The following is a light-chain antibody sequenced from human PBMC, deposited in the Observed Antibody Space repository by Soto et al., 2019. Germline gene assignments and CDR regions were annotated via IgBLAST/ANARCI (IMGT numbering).Light chain of an antibody. CDR2: DAS. Sequence: DIQMTQSPSSLSASVGDRVTITCQASQDISNYLNWYQQKPGKAPKLLIYDASNLETGVPSRFSGSGSGTDFTLTITALQSEDSATYFCHQNFNYPRTFGQGTKVDIK. CDR3: HQNFNYPRT. CDR1: QDISNY. V-gene: IGKV1-33*01. J-gene: IGKJ1*01.